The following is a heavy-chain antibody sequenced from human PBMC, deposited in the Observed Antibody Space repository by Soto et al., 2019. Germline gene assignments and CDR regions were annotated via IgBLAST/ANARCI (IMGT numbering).Heavy chain of an antibody. D-gene: IGHD5-12*01. CDR2: IYTSGST. CDR1: GGSISDYY. CDR3: ARERREEIHDGYDIDY. V-gene: IGHV4-4*07. J-gene: IGHJ4*02. Sequence: SETLSLTCTVSGGSISDYYWSWIRQPAGKGLEWIGRIYTSGSTDYNPSLKSRVTISIDTSKNQFSLKVTSMTAADTAVYYCARERREEIHDGYDIDYWGQGPLVTVYS.